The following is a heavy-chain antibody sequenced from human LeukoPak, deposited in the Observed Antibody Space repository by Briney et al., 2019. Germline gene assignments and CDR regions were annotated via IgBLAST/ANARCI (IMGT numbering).Heavy chain of an antibody. CDR1: GFTFSSYG. J-gene: IGHJ3*02. CDR2: IYSGGST. D-gene: IGHD3-3*01. V-gene: IGHV3-53*01. CDR3: ARAIVLRFLEWPPDAFDI. Sequence: GGSLRLSCAASGFTFSSYGMHWVRQAPGKGLEWVSVIYSGGSTYYADSVKGRFTISRDNSKNTLYLQMNSLRAEDTAVYYCARAIVLRFLEWPPDAFDIWGQGTMVTVSS.